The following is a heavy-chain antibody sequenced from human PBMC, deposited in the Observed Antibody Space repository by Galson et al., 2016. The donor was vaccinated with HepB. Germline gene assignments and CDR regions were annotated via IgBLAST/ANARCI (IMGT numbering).Heavy chain of an antibody. CDR2: FDPEDGET. D-gene: IGHD6-13*01. J-gene: IGHJ1*01. CDR3: VRSGATAGGTRYFPF. V-gene: IGHV1-24*01. Sequence: SVKVSCKVSGYTLTEFSMHWVRQAPGKGLECLGGFDPEDGETIYAQKFQGRVTITADGSTSTAYMDLSSLRSEDTAVYYCVRSGATAGGTRYFPFWGQGTLVIVSS. CDR1: GYTLTEFS.